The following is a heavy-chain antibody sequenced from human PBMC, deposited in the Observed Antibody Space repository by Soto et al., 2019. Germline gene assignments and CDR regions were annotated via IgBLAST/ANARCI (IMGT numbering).Heavy chain of an antibody. CDR1: GFTFSSYA. J-gene: IGHJ4*02. D-gene: IGHD2-15*01. CDR2: ISGSGGST. Sequence: GGSLRLSCAASGFTFSSYAMSWVRQAPGKGLEWVSAISGSGGSTYYADSVKGRFTISRDNSKNTLYLQMNSLRAEDTAVYYCANDGLGYCSGGSCYPFDYWGQGALVTVSS. CDR3: ANDGLGYCSGGSCYPFDY. V-gene: IGHV3-23*01.